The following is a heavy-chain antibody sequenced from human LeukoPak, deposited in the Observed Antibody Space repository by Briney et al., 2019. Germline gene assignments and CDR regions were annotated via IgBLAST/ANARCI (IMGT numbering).Heavy chain of an antibody. Sequence: SETLSLTCAVYGRSFSGYYWSWIRQPPGKGLEWIGEINHSGSTNYNPSLKSRVTISVDTSKNQFSLKLSFVTAADTAVYYCARADYGGNSPYYFDYWGQGTLVTVSS. CDR1: GRSFSGYY. V-gene: IGHV4-34*01. CDR3: ARADYGGNSPYYFDY. J-gene: IGHJ4*02. CDR2: INHSGST. D-gene: IGHD4-23*01.